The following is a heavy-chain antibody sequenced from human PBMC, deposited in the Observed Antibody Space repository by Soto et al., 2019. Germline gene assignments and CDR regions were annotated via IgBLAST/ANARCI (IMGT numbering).Heavy chain of an antibody. CDR1: GFTFDYYA. J-gene: IGHJ4*02. D-gene: IGHD7-27*01. CDR2: ISWNSGTI. CDR3: AKETQANLGTGGFDY. V-gene: IGHV3-9*01. Sequence: PGGSLRLSCAASGFTFDYYAMHWFRQXPGKGLEWVSGISWNSGTIGYADSVKGRFTISRDNAKNSLYLQVKSLRVEDTALYYCAKETQANLGTGGFDYWGQGSPVTVSS.